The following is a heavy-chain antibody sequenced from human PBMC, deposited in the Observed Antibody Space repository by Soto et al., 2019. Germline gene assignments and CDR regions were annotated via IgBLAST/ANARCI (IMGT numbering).Heavy chain of an antibody. D-gene: IGHD2-8*01. CDR2: MNPDSGNT. J-gene: IGHJ5*02. CDR3: ARRRGSNGWFDL. CDR1: GYTFINYD. V-gene: IGHV1-8*01. Sequence: ASVKVSCKASGYTFINYDINWVRQAPGQGLEWVGWMNPDSGNTGYEQNFQGRVTMTGNTSISSVYMELSSLTSEDTAVYYCARRRGSNGWFDLWGQGTLVTVSS.